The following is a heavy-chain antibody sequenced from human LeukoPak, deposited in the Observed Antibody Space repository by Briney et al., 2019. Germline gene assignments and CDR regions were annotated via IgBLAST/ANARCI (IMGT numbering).Heavy chain of an antibody. CDR3: VRMGVSYYYDSSTYYPVAFDV. Sequence: SETLSLTCGVSGYSISGGYYWGWIRQSPGKGLEWIATIFHGGSIYHNPSLKSRVILSVDTSKNQFSLILTSVTAADTAVYYCVRMGVSYYYDSSTYYPVAFDVWGQGTMVTVSS. CDR2: IFHGGSI. D-gene: IGHD3-22*01. V-gene: IGHV4-38-2*01. CDR1: GYSISGGYY. J-gene: IGHJ3*01.